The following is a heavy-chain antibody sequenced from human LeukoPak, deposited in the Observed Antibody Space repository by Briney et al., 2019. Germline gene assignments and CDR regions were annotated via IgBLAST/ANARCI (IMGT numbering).Heavy chain of an antibody. CDR3: VKEAGMVRGVISPYCDY. V-gene: IGHV3-64D*06. J-gene: IGHJ4*02. Sequence: GGSLRLSCSASGFTFSSYAMHWVRQAPGKGLEYVSAISSNGGSTYYADSVKGRFTISRDNSKNTLYLQMSSLRAEDTAVYYCVKEAGMVRGVISPYCDYWGQGTLVTVSS. D-gene: IGHD3-10*01. CDR2: ISSNGGST. CDR1: GFTFSSYA.